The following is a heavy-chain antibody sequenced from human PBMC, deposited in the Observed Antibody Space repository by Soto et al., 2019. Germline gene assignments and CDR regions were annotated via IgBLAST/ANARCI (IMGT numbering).Heavy chain of an antibody. V-gene: IGHV4-4*02. CDR1: GGSLSSSNW. D-gene: IGHD5-12*01. J-gene: IGHJ3*02. CDR2: IYQRGST. CDR3: ASAWPRDAFDI. Sequence: SLTLSLTCVVSGGSLSSSNWWNWFRQTRGNGLEWIGEIYQRGSTYYNPSIKSRVTISVDKSKNQYSQKLSSVTAADTAVYYCASAWPRDAFDIWGPGTMVTTSS.